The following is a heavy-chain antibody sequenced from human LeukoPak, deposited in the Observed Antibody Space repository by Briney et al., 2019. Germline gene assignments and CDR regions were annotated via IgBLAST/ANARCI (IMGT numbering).Heavy chain of an antibody. CDR2: VYYSGST. V-gene: IGHV4-30-4*08. CDR1: GGSISSGDYY. J-gene: IGHJ5*02. CDR3: ARGSLEWQDFDP. Sequence: SETLSLTCTVSGGSISSGDYYWSWIRQAPGKGLEWIGYVYYSGSTYYNPSLKSRVTISVDTSKNQFSLKLSSVTAADTAVYYCARGSLEWQDFDPWGQGTLVTVSS. D-gene: IGHD3-3*01.